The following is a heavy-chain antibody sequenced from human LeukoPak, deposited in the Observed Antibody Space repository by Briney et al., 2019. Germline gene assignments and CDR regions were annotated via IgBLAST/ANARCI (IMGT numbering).Heavy chain of an antibody. CDR3: ARRSAGYYYYYMDV. CDR2: IYYSGST. Sequence: SETLSLTCTVSGGSLSSYYWSWIRQPPGKGLEWIGYIYYSGSTNYNPSLKSRVTISVDTSKNQFSLKLSSVTAADTAVYYCARRSAGYYYYYMDVWGKGTTVTVSS. D-gene: IGHD6-19*01. J-gene: IGHJ6*03. CDR1: GGSLSSYY. V-gene: IGHV4-59*08.